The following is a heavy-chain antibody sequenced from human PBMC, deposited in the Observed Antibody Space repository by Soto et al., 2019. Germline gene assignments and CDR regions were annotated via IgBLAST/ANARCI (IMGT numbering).Heavy chain of an antibody. Sequence: QVQLQESGPGLVKPSETLSLTCTVSGGSISSYYWSWIRQPPGKGLEWIGYIYYSGSTNYNPSLTSRVTISVDTSKNQFSLKLSSVTAADTAVYYCARAASIFAPPDYYYYYMDVWGKGTTVTVSS. J-gene: IGHJ6*03. CDR3: ARAASIFAPPDYYYYYMDV. CDR2: IYYSGST. V-gene: IGHV4-59*01. CDR1: GGSISSYY. D-gene: IGHD3-3*01.